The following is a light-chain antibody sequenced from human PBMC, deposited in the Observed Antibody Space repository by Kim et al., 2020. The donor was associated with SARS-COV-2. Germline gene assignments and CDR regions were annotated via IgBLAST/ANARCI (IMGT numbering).Light chain of an antibody. CDR1: KLGDKY. J-gene: IGLJ1*01. CDR3: QAWDSSTAGV. CDR2: QDS. V-gene: IGLV3-1*01. Sequence: SYELTQPPSVSVSPGQTASITCSGDKLGDKYACWYQQNPGQSPVLVIYQDSKRPSGIPERFSGSNSGNTATLTISGTQAMDEADYYCQAWDSSTAGVFGTGTKVTVL.